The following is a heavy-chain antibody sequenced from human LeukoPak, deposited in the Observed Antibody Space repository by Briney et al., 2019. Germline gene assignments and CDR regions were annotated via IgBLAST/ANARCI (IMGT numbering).Heavy chain of an antibody. J-gene: IGHJ4*02. V-gene: IGHV1-46*01. D-gene: IGHD3-10*01. Sequence: SVKVSFRASVYRFSIYCIHWVRQAPGQRLEWMRIINPSDGDSVYAEKFRGRVTMTRDPSTSTVYIELSSLRGHDTPEYFCASLPRGKYFFDYWRQGTLLTVPS. CDR2: INPSDGDS. CDR3: ASLPRGKYFFDY. CDR1: VYRFSIYC.